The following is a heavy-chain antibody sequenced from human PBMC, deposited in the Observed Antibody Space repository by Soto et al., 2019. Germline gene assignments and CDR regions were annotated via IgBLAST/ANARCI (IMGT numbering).Heavy chain of an antibody. J-gene: IGHJ4*02. D-gene: IGHD5-12*01. CDR3: ARGQEGVVATH. CDR1: GGSLSGYY. V-gene: IGHV4-34*01. Sequence: QVQLQQWGAGLLKPSETLSLNCAVTGGSLSGYYWSWIRQPPGKGLEWIGEVKDGGHTNYSPSLGRRVTTSSDTSHNQFSRRLNSVTAADTGVYYCARGQEGVVATHWDQGSLVTVSS. CDR2: VKDGGHT.